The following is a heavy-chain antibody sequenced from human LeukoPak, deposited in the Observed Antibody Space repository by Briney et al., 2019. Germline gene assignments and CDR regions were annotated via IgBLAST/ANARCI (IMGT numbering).Heavy chain of an antibody. D-gene: IGHD6-13*01. CDR3: ARRVYSTSWSYYFDY. Sequence: SETLSLTCTVSGGSISSYYWSWIRQPPGKGLEWIGYIYYSGSTSYNPSLKSRVTISVDTSKNQFSLKLSSVTAADTAVYYCARRVYSTSWSYYFDYWGQGTLVTVSS. V-gene: IGHV4-59*01. CDR2: IYYSGST. CDR1: GGSISSYY. J-gene: IGHJ4*02.